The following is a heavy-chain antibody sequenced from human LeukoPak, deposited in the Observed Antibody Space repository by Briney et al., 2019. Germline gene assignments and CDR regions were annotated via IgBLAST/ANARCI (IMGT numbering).Heavy chain of an antibody. J-gene: IGHJ4*02. V-gene: IGHV3-30*04. CDR1: GFTFSTYA. CDR2: ISYDGSNK. Sequence: GRSLRLSCAASGFTFSTYAMHWVRQAPGKGLEWVAVISYDGSNKYFADSVKGRFTISRDNSKNTLYLQMNSLRAEDTAVYYCARDEGYYFEYWGQGALVTVSS. CDR3: ARDEGYYFEY.